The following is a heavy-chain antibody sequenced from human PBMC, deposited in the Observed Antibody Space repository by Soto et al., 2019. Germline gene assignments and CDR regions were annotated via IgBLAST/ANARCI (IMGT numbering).Heavy chain of an antibody. CDR1: GYTFASYA. V-gene: IGHV1-3*01. CDR3: ARPQQQLVRDYYYGMDV. Sequence: ASVKVSCKASGYTFASYAMHWVRQAPGQRLEWMGWINAGNGNTKYSQKFQGRVTITRDTSASTAYMELSSLRSEDTAVYYCARPQQQLVRDYYYGMDVWGQGTTVTVSS. D-gene: IGHD6-13*01. CDR2: INAGNGNT. J-gene: IGHJ6*02.